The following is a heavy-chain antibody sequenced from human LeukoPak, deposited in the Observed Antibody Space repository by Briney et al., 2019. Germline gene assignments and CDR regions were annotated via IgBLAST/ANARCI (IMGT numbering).Heavy chain of an antibody. CDR2: IYSGGST. Sequence: GGSLRLSCAASGFTFSNYWMHWVRQAPGKGLEWVSVIYSGGSTYYADSVKGRFTISRDNSKNTLYLQMNSLRAEDTTVYYCARDAYWGQGTLVTVSS. CDR1: GFTFSNYW. CDR3: ARDAY. V-gene: IGHV3-53*01. J-gene: IGHJ4*02.